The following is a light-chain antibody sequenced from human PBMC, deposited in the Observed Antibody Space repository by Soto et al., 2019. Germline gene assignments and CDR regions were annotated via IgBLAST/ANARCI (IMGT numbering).Light chain of an antibody. CDR3: QQAYSTPWT. CDR2: AAS. Sequence: DIQMTQSPSSLSASVGDRVTITCRASQTISFYLNWYQQKPGKAPKLLIYAASNLQSGVPSRFSASGSGTEFTLPLNSLQPEDFATYYCQQAYSTPWTFGQGTKVEIK. V-gene: IGKV1-39*01. CDR1: QTISFY. J-gene: IGKJ1*01.